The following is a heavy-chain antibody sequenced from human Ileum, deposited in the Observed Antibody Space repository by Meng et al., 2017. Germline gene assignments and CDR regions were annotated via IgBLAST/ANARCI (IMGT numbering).Heavy chain of an antibody. J-gene: IGHJ4*02. CDR2: MNLGGSP. CDR3: AHIFDS. CDR1: GRSISSSGW. Sequence: QVALQESGPGLVEPSGTLSLTCAVSGRSISSSGWWSWVRQPPGKGLEWIAEMNLGGSPNYNPSLKSRVTMSVDKSNDHLSLQLTSVTAADTAVYYCAHIFDSWGQGTLVTVSS. V-gene: IGHV4-4*02.